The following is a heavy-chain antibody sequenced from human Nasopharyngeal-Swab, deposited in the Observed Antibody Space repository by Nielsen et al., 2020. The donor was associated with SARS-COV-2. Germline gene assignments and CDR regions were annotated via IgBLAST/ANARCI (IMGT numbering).Heavy chain of an antibody. J-gene: IGHJ3*02. CDR2: ISGSGNII. CDR1: GFTFSSYS. CDR3: RGWLTTFDI. V-gene: IGHV3-48*04. D-gene: IGHD3-22*01. Sequence: GGSLRLSCAVSGFTFSSYSMNWVRQAPGKGLEWVSHISGSGNIIYYADSVKGRFTISSDSAKNSLYLQMNSLRAEDTALYYCRGWLTTFDIWGQGTLVTVSS.